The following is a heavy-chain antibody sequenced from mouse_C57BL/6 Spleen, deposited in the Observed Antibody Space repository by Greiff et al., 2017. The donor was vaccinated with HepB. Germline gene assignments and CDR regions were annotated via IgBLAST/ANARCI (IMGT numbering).Heavy chain of an antibody. CDR1: GYAFSSSW. J-gene: IGHJ3*01. Sequence: QVQLKQSGPELVKPGASVKISCKASGYAFSSSWMNWVKQRPGKGLEWIGRIYPGDGDTNYNGKFKGKATLTADKSSSTAYMQLSSLTSEDSAVYFCAREKDGYGGFAYWGQGTLVTVSA. V-gene: IGHV1-82*01. CDR3: AREKDGYGGFAY. D-gene: IGHD2-2*01. CDR2: IYPGDGDT.